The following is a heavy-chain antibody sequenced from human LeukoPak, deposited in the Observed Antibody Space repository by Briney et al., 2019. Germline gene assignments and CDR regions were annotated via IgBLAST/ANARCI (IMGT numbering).Heavy chain of an antibody. J-gene: IGHJ5*02. D-gene: IGHD2-15*01. CDR3: AREALGGHCSRLGCSRYTWVDP. V-gene: IGHV4-59*01. Sequence: PSETLSLTCTVSGGSMSSNYWTWICQTPGKGLECVGNVHNRGNTNYNPSLKSRVSISVDKSTNQFSLRLNSVTAADTAVYYCAREALGGHCSRLGCSRYTWVDPWGQGTLVTVSS. CDR1: GGSMSSNY. CDR2: VHNRGNT.